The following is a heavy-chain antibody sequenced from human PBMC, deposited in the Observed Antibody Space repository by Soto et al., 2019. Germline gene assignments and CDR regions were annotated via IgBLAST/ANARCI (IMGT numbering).Heavy chain of an antibody. J-gene: IGHJ5*02. CDR2: ISSSGSTI. V-gene: IGHV3-11*01. Sequence: PGGSLRLSCAASGFTFSDYYMSWIRQAPGKGLEWVSHISSSGSTIYYADSMKGRFTISRDNAKNSLYLQMNSLRAEDTAVYYCARGIPGYCGGATCYSGWFDPWGQGTLVTVSS. D-gene: IGHD2-15*01. CDR1: GFTFSDYY. CDR3: ARGIPGYCGGATCYSGWFDP.